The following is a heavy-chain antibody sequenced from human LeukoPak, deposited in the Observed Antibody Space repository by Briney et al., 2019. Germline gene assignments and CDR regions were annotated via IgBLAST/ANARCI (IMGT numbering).Heavy chain of an antibody. Sequence: PGGSLRLSCAASGFTFSSYAISWVRQAPGKGLEWVSAISGSGGSTYYADSVKGRFTISRDNAKNSLYLQMNSLRVEDTAVYYCARVWQDYSNVDYWGQGTLVTVSS. V-gene: IGHV3-23*01. J-gene: IGHJ4*02. CDR1: GFTFSSYA. CDR2: ISGSGGST. CDR3: ARVWQDYSNVDY. D-gene: IGHD4-11*01.